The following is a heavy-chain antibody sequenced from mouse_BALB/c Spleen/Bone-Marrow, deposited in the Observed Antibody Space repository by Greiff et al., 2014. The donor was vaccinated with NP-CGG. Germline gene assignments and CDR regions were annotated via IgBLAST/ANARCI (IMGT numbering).Heavy chain of an antibody. D-gene: IGHD2-1*01. CDR3: ARYGSYFDY. J-gene: IGHJ2*01. CDR1: GISITTGNYR. Sequence: EVKLQESGPGLVKPSQTVSLTCTVTGISITTGNYRWSWIRQFPGNKLEWIGYIYYSGTITYNPSLTSRTTITRDTSKNQFFLEMNSLTAEDTATYYCARYGSYFDYWGQGTTLTVSS. V-gene: IGHV3-5*02. CDR2: IYYSGTI.